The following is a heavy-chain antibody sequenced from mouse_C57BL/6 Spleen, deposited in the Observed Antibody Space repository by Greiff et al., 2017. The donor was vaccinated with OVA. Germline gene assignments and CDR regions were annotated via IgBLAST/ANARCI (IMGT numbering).Heavy chain of an antibody. J-gene: IGHJ3*01. CDR3: TTGYSKAWFAY. CDR1: GFNIKDDY. Sequence: EVQLQQSGAELVRPGASVKLSCTASGFNIKDDYMHWVKQRPEQGLEWIGWIDPENGDTEYASKFQGKATITADTSSNTAYLQLSSLTSEDTAVYYCTTGYSKAWFAYWGQGTLVTVSA. D-gene: IGHD2-5*01. V-gene: IGHV14-4*01. CDR2: IDPENGDT.